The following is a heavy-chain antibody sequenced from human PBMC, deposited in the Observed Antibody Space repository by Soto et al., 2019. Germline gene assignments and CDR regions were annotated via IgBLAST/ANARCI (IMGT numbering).Heavy chain of an antibody. D-gene: IGHD3-3*01. CDR2: IKSKTDGGTT. Sequence: EVQLVESGGGLVKPGGSLRLSCAASGFTFSNAWMSWVRQAPGKGLEWVGRIKSKTDGGTTDYAAPVKGRFTISRDNSKNTLYRQMNSLKTVYTAVYYCPTVGFGFLEWLCAFDIWGQGTMVTVSS. CDR3: PTVGFGFLEWLCAFDI. V-gene: IGHV3-15*01. CDR1: GFTFSNAW. J-gene: IGHJ3*02.